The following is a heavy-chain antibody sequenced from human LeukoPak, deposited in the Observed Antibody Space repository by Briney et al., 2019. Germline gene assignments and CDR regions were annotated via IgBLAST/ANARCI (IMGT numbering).Heavy chain of an antibody. CDR1: GYTFTSYD. D-gene: IGHD3-3*01. CDR3: ERDETYYDLINWFDP. Sequence: ASVKVSCKASGYTFTSYDINWVRQATGQGLEWMGWMNPNSGNTGYAQKIEGRITMTRNTSINTTYMELSRLRSEDTAVYYCERDETYYDLINWFDPWGQGNLITVSS. V-gene: IGHV1-8*01. CDR2: MNPNSGNT. J-gene: IGHJ5*02.